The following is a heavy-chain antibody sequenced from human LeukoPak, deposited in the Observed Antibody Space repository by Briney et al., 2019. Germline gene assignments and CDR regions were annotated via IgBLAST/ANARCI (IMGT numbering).Heavy chain of an antibody. V-gene: IGHV1-69*01. J-gene: IGHJ4*02. D-gene: IGHD2-2*02. CDR3: AKSGGHCGSTSCYSAGDY. CDR1: GGTFSSYA. Sequence: ASVKVSCKASGGTFSSYAISWVRQAPGQGLEWVGGIIPIFGTANYAQKFQGRVTITADESTSTAYMELSSLRSEDTAVYYCAKSGGHCGSTSCYSAGDYWGQGTLVTVSS. CDR2: IIPIFGTA.